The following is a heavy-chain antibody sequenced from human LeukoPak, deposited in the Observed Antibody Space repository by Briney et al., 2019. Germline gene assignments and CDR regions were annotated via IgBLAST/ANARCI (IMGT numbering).Heavy chain of an antibody. V-gene: IGHV4-59*01. Sequence: PSETLSLTCAVYDGSFRGYYWSWIRQPPGKGLEWIGYIYYSGSTNYKSSLKSRVTISVDTSKNQFSLKLSSVTAADTAVYYCARTTEGGYTYGYFYYYYMDVWGKGTTVTISS. CDR1: DGSFRGYY. CDR3: ARTTEGGYTYGYFYYYYMDV. J-gene: IGHJ6*03. D-gene: IGHD5-18*01. CDR2: IYYSGST.